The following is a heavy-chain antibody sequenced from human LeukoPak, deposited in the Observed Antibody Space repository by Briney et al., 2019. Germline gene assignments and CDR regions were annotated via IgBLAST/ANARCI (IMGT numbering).Heavy chain of an antibody. Sequence: GGSLRLSCAGSGFTFTYSMNWVRQAPGKGLGWVSSISVGSTYIYYADSVKGRFTISRDNGKNSLYLQMNSLRAEDTAVYYCARVLIAPAAIDYWGQGTLVTVSS. D-gene: IGHD2-2*01. V-gene: IGHV3-21*06. CDR3: ARVLIAPAAIDY. CDR1: GFTFTYS. J-gene: IGHJ4*02. CDR2: ISVGSTYI.